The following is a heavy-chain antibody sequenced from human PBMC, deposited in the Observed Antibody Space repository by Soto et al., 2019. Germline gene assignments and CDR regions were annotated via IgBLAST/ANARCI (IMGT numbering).Heavy chain of an antibody. J-gene: IGHJ6*02. CDR1: GLSLRTTGVG. Sequence: QVTLKESGPTLVKPTQTLTLTCTVSGLSLRTTGVGVGWVRQPPGKALEWLALLYWDDDKRYSPSLRSRLTIAPDISERQVFLTLTHIDIVVTATYYCVQSRCGGDCLEIYSSHAYNGLDVWGQGTTVTVSS. CDR2: LYWDDDK. D-gene: IGHD2-21*02. CDR3: VQSRCGGDCLEIYSSHAYNGLDV. V-gene: IGHV2-5*02.